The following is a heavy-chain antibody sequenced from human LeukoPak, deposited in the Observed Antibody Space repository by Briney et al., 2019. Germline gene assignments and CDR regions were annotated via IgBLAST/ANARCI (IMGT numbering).Heavy chain of an antibody. CDR2: IYPRGST. D-gene: IGHD5-24*01. V-gene: IGHV4-30-2*01. CDR3: TRAKSWLPFDF. J-gene: IGHJ4*02. Sequence: SETLSLTCAVSGGSISSGSYSWSWIRQPPGKGLEWIGYIYPRGSTYYNPSLKSRVILSLDKSANQFSLKLSSVTAADTAVYFCTRAKSWLPFDFWGQGTLVTVSS. CDR1: GGSISSGSYS.